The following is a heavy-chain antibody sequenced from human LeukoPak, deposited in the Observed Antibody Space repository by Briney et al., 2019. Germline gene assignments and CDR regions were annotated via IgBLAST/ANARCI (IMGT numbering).Heavy chain of an antibody. CDR2: ISSSSSTI. Sequence: GGSLRLSCAASGFIFDDYAMNWVRQAPGKGLEWVSYISSSSSTIYYADSVKGRFTISRDNAKNSLYLQMNSLRAEDTAVYYCARDYDYVWGSYRHTPYDAFDIWGQGTMVTVSS. V-gene: IGHV3-48*01. CDR3: ARDYDYVWGSYRHTPYDAFDI. CDR1: GFIFDDYA. J-gene: IGHJ3*02. D-gene: IGHD3-16*02.